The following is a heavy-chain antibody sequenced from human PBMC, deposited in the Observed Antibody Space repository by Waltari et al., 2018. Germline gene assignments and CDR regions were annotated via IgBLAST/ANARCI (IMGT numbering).Heavy chain of an antibody. D-gene: IGHD3-3*01. CDR1: GYSFTSYW. J-gene: IGHJ3*02. Sequence: EVQLVQSGAEVKKPGESLKISCKGSGYSFTSYWIGWVRKMPGQGLEWMGIIYPSDSDTRYSPSFQGQVTISADKSISTAYLQWSSLKASDTAMYYCARLTPYDFWRGSNDAFDIWGQGTMVTVSS. CDR2: IYPSDSDT. CDR3: ARLTPYDFWRGSNDAFDI. V-gene: IGHV5-51*01.